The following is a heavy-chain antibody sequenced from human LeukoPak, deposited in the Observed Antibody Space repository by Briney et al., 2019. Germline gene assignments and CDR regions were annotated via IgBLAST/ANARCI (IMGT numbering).Heavy chain of an antibody. Sequence: PSETLSLTCAVYGGSFSGYYWSWIRQPPGKGLEWIGEINHSGSTNYNPSLKSRVTISVDTPKNQFSLKLSSVTAADTAVYYCARDSQSYYYDSSGYYYHDYYYGMDVWGQGTTVTVSS. CDR3: ARDSQSYYYDSSGYYYHDYYYGMDV. J-gene: IGHJ6*02. CDR2: INHSGST. D-gene: IGHD3-22*01. CDR1: GGSFSGYY. V-gene: IGHV4-34*01.